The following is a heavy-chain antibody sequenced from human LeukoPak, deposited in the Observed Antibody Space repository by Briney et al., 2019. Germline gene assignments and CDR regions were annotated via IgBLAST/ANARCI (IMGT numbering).Heavy chain of an antibody. V-gene: IGHV3-30*18. CDR2: ISYDGSNK. CDR1: GFTFSSHW. CDR3: AKGPEVYTFDY. J-gene: IGHJ4*02. Sequence: GGSLRLSCAAPGFTFSSHWMHWVRQAPGKGLEWVAVISYDGSNKYYADSVKGRFTISRDNSKNTLYLQMNSLRAEDTAVYYCAKGPEVYTFDYWGQGTLATVSS. D-gene: IGHD2-2*02.